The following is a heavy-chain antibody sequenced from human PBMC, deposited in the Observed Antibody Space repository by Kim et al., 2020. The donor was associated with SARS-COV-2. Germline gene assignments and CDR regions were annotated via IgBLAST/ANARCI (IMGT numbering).Heavy chain of an antibody. CDR1: GLSFDDSA. D-gene: IGHD3-10*01. V-gene: IGHV3-30-3*01. J-gene: IGHJ6*02. CDR2: ISYDGRNI. Sequence: GGSLRLSCAASGLSFDDSAIKGVRKAPGKGLEWVAVISYDGRNIESADSVKGRFSISRDNSKNTLSLQMNSQRVEDTAVYYWARGNYYESVSLSDYYNGMDGWGQETTVTVSS. CDR3: ARGNYYESVSLSDYYNGMDG.